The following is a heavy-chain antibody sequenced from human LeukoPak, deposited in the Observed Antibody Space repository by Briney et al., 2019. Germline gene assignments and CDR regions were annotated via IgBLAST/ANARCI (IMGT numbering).Heavy chain of an antibody. Sequence: GGSLRLSCAASGFTFSSYSMNWVRQAPGKGLEWVSSISSSSSYIYYADSVKGRFTISRDNAKNSLYLQMNSLRAEDTAAYYCARDHIVVVPAAPPPLDYWGQGTLVTVSS. D-gene: IGHD2-2*01. CDR3: ARDHIVVVPAAPPPLDY. V-gene: IGHV3-21*01. J-gene: IGHJ4*02. CDR1: GFTFSSYS. CDR2: ISSSSSYI.